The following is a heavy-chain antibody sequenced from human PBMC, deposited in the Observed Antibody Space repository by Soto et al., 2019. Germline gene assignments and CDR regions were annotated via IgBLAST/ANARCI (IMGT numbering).Heavy chain of an antibody. CDR1: GFTFISSA. Sequence: GASVKVSCKASGFTFISSAMQWVRQARGQRLEWIGWIVVGSGNTNYAQKFQERVTITRDMSTSTAYMELSSLRSEDTAVYYCAASPFIAAAGTGRDWFAPWGQGTLVTVSS. CDR3: AASPFIAAAGTGRDWFAP. V-gene: IGHV1-58*02. CDR2: IVVGSGNT. D-gene: IGHD6-13*01. J-gene: IGHJ5*02.